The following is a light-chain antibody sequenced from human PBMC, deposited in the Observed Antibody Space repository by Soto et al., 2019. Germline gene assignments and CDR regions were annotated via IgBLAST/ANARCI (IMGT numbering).Light chain of an antibody. CDR2: GVY. CDR1: QTGNNNY. Sequence: IVLTQSPGTLSLSPGERATLSCRASQTGNNNYLAWYQHKSGQAPRLLIYGVYTRASGIPDRFSGSGSGTDFTLTITRLETEDSAVYFCQHYGYSQWTFGQGTKVEIK. J-gene: IGKJ1*01. V-gene: IGKV3-20*01. CDR3: QHYGYSQWT.